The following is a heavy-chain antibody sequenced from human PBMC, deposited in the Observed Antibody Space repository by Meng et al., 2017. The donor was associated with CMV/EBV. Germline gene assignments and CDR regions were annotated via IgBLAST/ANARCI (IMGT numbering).Heavy chain of an antibody. D-gene: IGHD2/OR15-2a*01. J-gene: IGHJ4*02. V-gene: IGHV3-30*03. CDR2: ISYDGKSK. Sequence: LSLTCTVSGGSISSSTYYWGWVRQAPGKGLEWVAFISYDGKSKDYADSVKGRFTISRDNSKNTVFLQMSSLRSEDSAVYYCARDRGWEDYSTFCFSNWGQGTLVTVSS. CDR1: GGSISS. CDR3: ARDRGWEDYSTFCFSN.